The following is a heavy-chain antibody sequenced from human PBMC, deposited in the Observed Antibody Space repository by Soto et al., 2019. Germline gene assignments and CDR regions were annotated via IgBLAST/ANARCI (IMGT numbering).Heavy chain of an antibody. CDR2: VNHNGRN. CDR3: AARHFWSGPWTARRLDY. V-gene: IGHV4-34*01. D-gene: IGHD3-3*02. J-gene: IGHJ4*02. Sequence: PSETLSLTCDVYGGSFSCYFWNWIRQSPGKGLEWIGKVNHNGRNNYNPSLTSRVTISVDKSKNHFSLKLTSVTAADTAVYYCAARHFWSGPWTARRLDYRGQGTLVTVSS. CDR1: GGSFSCYF.